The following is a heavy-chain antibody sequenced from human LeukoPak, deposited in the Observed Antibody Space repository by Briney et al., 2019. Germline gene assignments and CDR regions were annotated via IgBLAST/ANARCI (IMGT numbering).Heavy chain of an antibody. J-gene: IGHJ3*01. D-gene: IGHD3-22*01. V-gene: IGHV4-39*01. CDR3: AKAGVRYFDSSGLYAFDF. Sequence: PSETLSLTCAVSGGSISSTSYYWAWIRQPPGKGLEWIGTIYYSGSTYHNPSLKSRVTMSVDTSRNQFSLKLSSVDAADTAVYYCAKAGVRYFDSSGLYAFDFWGQGTTATVSS. CDR1: GGSISSTSYY. CDR2: IYYSGST.